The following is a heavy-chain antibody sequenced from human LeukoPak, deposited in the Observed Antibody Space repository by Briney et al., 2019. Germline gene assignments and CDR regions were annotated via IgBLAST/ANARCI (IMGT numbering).Heavy chain of an antibody. CDR2: ISYDGSNK. V-gene: IGHV3-30*18. CDR3: AKVKYCSSTSCYTDRGYYYYGMDV. J-gene: IGHJ6*02. D-gene: IGHD2-2*02. CDR1: GFTFSSYG. Sequence: GGSLRLSCAASGFTFSSYGMHWVRQAPGKGLEWVAVISYDGSNKYYADSVKGRFTISRDNSKNTLYLQMNSLRAEDTAVYYCAKVKYCSSTSCYTDRGYYYYGMDVWGQGTTVTVSS.